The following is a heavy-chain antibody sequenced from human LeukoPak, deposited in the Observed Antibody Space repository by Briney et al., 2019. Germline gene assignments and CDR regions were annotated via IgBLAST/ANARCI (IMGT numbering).Heavy chain of an antibody. J-gene: IGHJ3*02. CDR3: ASYYDSSGYYSIQPHDAFDI. CDR2: IWYDGSNK. D-gene: IGHD3-22*01. CDR1: GFTFRSYG. V-gene: IGHV3-33*01. Sequence: PGRSLRLSCAASGFTFRSYGMHWVRQTPGKGLEWVAVIWYDGSNKHYADSVKGRFTISRDNAKNSLYLQMNSLRAEDTAVYYCASYYDSSGYYSIQPHDAFDIWGQGTMVTVSS.